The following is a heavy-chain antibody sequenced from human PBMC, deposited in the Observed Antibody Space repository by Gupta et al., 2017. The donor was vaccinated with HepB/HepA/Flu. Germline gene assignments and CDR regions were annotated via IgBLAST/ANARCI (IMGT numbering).Heavy chain of an antibody. Sequence: EVQLLESGGGSVQPGGALRLSCEASGFNFRSYTMSWVRQAPGKGLEWVSAISDGGGSTYYADSVKGRFTISRDNSKNTLYLQMNSLRAEDTAVYYCVKGSSSLRPYYFDYWGQGTLVTVSS. V-gene: IGHV3-23*01. CDR3: VKGSSSLRPYYFDY. CDR1: GFNFRSYT. J-gene: IGHJ4*02. CDR2: ISDGGGST. D-gene: IGHD6-6*01.